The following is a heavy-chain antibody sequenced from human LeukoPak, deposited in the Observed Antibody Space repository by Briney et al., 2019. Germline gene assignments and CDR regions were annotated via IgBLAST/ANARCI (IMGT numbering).Heavy chain of an antibody. Sequence: GGSLRLSCAASGFTFSSNGMSWVRQAPGKGLEWVSSISGGGGSTYYTDSVKGRFTISRDNSKNTLYLQMDSLRAEDTAVYYCARRGAVTYGLDYWGQGTLVTVSS. CDR2: ISGGGGST. J-gene: IGHJ4*02. V-gene: IGHV3-23*01. D-gene: IGHD4-17*01. CDR3: ARRGAVTYGLDY. CDR1: GFTFSSNG.